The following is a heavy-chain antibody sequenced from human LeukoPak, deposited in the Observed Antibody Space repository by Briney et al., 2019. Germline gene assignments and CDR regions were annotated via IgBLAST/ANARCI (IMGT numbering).Heavy chain of an antibody. CDR1: GFSFSRFA. CDR2: ISGSGGST. Sequence: GGSLRLSCAASGFSFSRFATHWVRQAPGKGLEWVSGISGSGGSTYYAASVKGRFTISRDNAKNSLYLQMNSLRAEDTAVYYCARDLDYYDSSGYYNWGQGTLVTVSS. CDR3: ARDLDYYDSSGYYN. V-gene: IGHV3-21*01. J-gene: IGHJ4*02. D-gene: IGHD3-22*01.